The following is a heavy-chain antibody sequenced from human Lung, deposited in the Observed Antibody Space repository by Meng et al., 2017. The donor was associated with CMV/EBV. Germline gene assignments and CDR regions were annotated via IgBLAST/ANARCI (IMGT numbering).Heavy chain of an antibody. V-gene: IGHV1-69*10. CDR1: GDTFRSHA. CDR3: ARALYYYDSSGYYPYFDY. Sequence: SXXVSXKASGDTFRSHAISWVRQAPGQGLEWMGGIIPILGIATYAQKFQGRVAIAADKSTTTAYMELSRLRSEDTAVYFCARALYYYDSSGYYPYFDYGXQGTRGT. CDR2: IIPILGIA. J-gene: IGHJ4*02. D-gene: IGHD3-22*01.